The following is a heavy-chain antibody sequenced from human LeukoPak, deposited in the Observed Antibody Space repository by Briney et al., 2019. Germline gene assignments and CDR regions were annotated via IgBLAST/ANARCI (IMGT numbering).Heavy chain of an antibody. Sequence: GGSLRLSCAASGFTFTNYWMDWVRQAPGKGLECVANVNQDGSGKYYVDSVKGRFTISRDNAKNSLSLQMDSLRAEDTALYYCARDLDYWVQGTLVTVSS. CDR3: ARDLDY. J-gene: IGHJ4*02. CDR1: GFTFTNYW. CDR2: VNQDGSGK. V-gene: IGHV3-7*01.